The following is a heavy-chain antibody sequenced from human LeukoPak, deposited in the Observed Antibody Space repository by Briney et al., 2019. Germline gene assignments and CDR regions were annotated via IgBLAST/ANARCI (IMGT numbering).Heavy chain of an antibody. V-gene: IGHV4-59*08. J-gene: IGHJ2*01. CDR1: RVSVKTYY. D-gene: IGHD1-26*01. Sequence: SETLSLTRAVSRVSVKTYYGSWLRQPPGKGLEWIGYVFYAGNTRHNPSFERRVALPTDASKNEFSLRLTSVTAADTAVYYCSRQGVVGLSNWYFYLWGRGTPVVVSS. CDR2: VFYAGNT. CDR3: SRQGVVGLSNWYFYL.